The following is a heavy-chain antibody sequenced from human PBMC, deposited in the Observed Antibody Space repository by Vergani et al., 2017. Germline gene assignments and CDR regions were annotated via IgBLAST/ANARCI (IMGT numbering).Heavy chain of an antibody. CDR2: IKSQIDGGTT. CDR1: GFSFSNAW. D-gene: IGHD7-27*01. Sequence: EQLLQSGGGVVQPGGSLRLSCAASGFSFSNAWMTWVRQGPGKGLEWVGRIKSQIDGGTTDYAAPVKGRFTISRDDSTNMLYLHMNSLKTEDTAVYYCTTLSPNWAHWWGQGTLVNVSS. CDR3: TTLSPNWAHW. J-gene: IGHJ4*02. V-gene: IGHV3-15*01.